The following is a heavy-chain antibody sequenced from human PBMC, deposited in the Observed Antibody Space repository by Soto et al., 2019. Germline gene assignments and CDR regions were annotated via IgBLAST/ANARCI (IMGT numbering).Heavy chain of an antibody. J-gene: IGHJ4*02. V-gene: IGHV4-30-2*01. CDR1: GGSISSGGYS. Sequence: SETLSLTCAVSGGSISSGGYSWSWIRQPPGKGLEWIGYIYHSGSTYYNPSLKSRVTISVDRSKNQFSLKLSSVTAADTAVYYCASSVDIVATDKYYFDYWGQGTLVTVSS. CDR3: ASSVDIVATDKYYFDY. CDR2: IYHSGST. D-gene: IGHD5-12*01.